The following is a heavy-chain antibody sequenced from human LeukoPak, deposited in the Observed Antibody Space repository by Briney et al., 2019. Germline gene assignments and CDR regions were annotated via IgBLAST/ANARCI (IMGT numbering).Heavy chain of an antibody. CDR2: IRYDGSNK. Sequence: PGGSLRLSCAASGFTFSSYGMHWVRQAPGKGLEWVAFIRYDGSNKYYADSVKGRFTISRDNSKNTLYLQMNSLRAEDTAVYYCATSRDYYDNNGYYPYYFDYWGQGTLVTVSS. CDR1: GFTFSSYG. CDR3: ATSRDYYDNNGYYPYYFDY. D-gene: IGHD3-22*01. V-gene: IGHV3-30*02. J-gene: IGHJ4*02.